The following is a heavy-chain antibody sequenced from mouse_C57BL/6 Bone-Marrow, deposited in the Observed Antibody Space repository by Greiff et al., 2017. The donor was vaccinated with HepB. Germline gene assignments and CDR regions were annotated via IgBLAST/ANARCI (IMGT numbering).Heavy chain of an antibody. J-gene: IGHJ2*01. V-gene: IGHV1-50*01. CDR2: IDPSDSYT. D-gene: IGHD2-5*01. CDR1: GYTFTSYW. Sequence: QVQLQQPGAELVKPGASVKLSCKASGYTFTSYWMQWVKQRPGQGLEWIGEIDPSDSYTNYNQKFKGKATLTVDTSSSTAYMQLSSLTSEDSAVYYCARDGSNYDFWGQGTTLTVSS. CDR3: ARDGSNYDF.